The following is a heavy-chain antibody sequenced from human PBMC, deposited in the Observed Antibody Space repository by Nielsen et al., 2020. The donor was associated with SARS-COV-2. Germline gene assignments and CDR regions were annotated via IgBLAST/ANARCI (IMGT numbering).Heavy chain of an antibody. CDR2: IRSKANDYAT. D-gene: IGHD2-8*02. Sequence: GESLKISCAASGFTFSDSSMNWVRQASGKGLEWLGRIRSKANDYATEYAASVKGRFTISRDDSKNTAYLQMNSLRTEDTAVYYCARDRVLENPYWYFDLWGRGTLVTVSS. CDR3: ARDRVLENPYWYFDL. J-gene: IGHJ2*01. CDR1: GFTFSDSS. V-gene: IGHV3-73*01.